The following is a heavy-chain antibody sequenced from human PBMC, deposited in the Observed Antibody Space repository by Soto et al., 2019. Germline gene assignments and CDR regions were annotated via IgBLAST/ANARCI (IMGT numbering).Heavy chain of an antibody. CDR1: GFTLSFNY. D-gene: IGHD3-22*01. Sequence: GGSLRLSCAASGFTLSFNYMTWVRQAPGKGLEWVSLINTNGDTYYADSVKGSFTMSRDNSKNTLFLQMNSLRAEDTAVYYCAKTMIIGARGVWGQGTTVTVSS. J-gene: IGHJ6*02. V-gene: IGHV3-66*01. CDR2: INTNGDT. CDR3: AKTMIIGARGV.